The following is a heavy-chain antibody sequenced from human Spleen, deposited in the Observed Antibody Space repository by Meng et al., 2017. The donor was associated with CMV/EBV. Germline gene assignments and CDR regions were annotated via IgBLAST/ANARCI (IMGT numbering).Heavy chain of an antibody. J-gene: IGHJ5*02. CDR3: ASDRIEFSSGRRWFDP. CDR1: GFTFDDYA. V-gene: IGHV3-9*01. CDR2: ISWNSGSI. Sequence: GGPLRLSCAASGFTFDDYAMHWVRQAPGKGLEWVSGISWNSGSIGYADSVKGRFTISRDNAKNTLYLQMNSLRAEDTAVYYCASDRIEFSSGRRWFDPWGQGTLVTVSS. D-gene: IGHD6-19*01.